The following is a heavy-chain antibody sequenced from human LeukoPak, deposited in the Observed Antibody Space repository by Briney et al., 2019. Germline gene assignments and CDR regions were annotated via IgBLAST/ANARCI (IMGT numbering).Heavy chain of an antibody. Sequence: PSETLSLTCTVSGGSISSGGYYWSWTRQHPGKGLEWIGYIYYSGSTYYNPSLKSRVTISVDTSKNQFSLQLSSVTAADTAVYYCARLPSGTYYYGSGSFLAWLDPWGQGTLVIVSS. V-gene: IGHV4-31*03. CDR2: IYYSGST. D-gene: IGHD3-10*01. J-gene: IGHJ5*02. CDR1: GGSISSGGYY. CDR3: ARLPSGTYYYGSGSFLAWLDP.